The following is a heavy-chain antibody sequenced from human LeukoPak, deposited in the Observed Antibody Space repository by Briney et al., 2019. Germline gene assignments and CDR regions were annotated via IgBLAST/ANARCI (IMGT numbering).Heavy chain of an antibody. CDR1: GFTFSSYA. D-gene: IGHD3-22*01. J-gene: IGHJ4*02. V-gene: IGHV3-23*01. CDR2: IGDSDDNT. CDR3: AKHRGDYYEPFDH. Sequence: GGSLRLSCAASGFTFSSYAMSWVRQAPGKGLERVSGIGDSDDNTYYADSVKGRFTISRDNSKNTLYLQMNSLRAEDTAVYFCAKHRGDYYEPFDHWGQGTLVTVSS.